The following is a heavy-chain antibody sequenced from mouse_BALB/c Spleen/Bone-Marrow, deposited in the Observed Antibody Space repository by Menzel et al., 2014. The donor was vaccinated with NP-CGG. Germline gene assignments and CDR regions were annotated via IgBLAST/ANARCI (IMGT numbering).Heavy chain of an antibody. D-gene: IGHD2-3*01. CDR3: ATDISDGYYWYFDV. J-gene: IGHJ1*01. Sequence: EVKLMESGGGLVQPGGSLRLSCATSGFTFTDYYMSWVRQPLGKALEWLGFIRNKANGYTTEYSASVKGRFTIPRDNSQSILYLQINTLRPEDSATYYCATDISDGYYWYFDVWGAGTTVTVSS. V-gene: IGHV7-3*02. CDR2: IRNKANGYTT. CDR1: GFTFTDYY.